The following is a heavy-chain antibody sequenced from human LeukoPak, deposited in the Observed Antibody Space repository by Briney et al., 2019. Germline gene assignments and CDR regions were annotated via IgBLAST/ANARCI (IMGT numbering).Heavy chain of an antibody. J-gene: IGHJ4*02. Sequence: LPGRSLRLSCAASGFTFSNYWMHWVRQDPGKGLVWVSFINPDGSTTNYADSVKGRFTISRDNAKNALYLQMNSLRAEDTAVYYCAKDLHYGSADYWGQGTLVTVSS. V-gene: IGHV3-74*01. CDR1: GFTFSNYW. CDR2: INPDGSTT. CDR3: AKDLHYGSADY. D-gene: IGHD3-10*01.